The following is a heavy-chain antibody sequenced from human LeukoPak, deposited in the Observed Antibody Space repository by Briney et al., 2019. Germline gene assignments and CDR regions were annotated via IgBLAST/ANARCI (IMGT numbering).Heavy chain of an antibody. CDR1: GGSISSGGYY. CDR3: ARGPGYCSSTSCYTGHHYYYYMDV. Sequence: SQTLSLTCTVSGGSISSGGYYWSWIRQPPGKGLEWIGYIYHSGSTYYNPSLKSRVTISVDRSKNQFSLKLSSVTAADTAVYYCARGPGYCSSTSCYTGHHYYYYMDVWGKGTTVTVSS. J-gene: IGHJ6*03. D-gene: IGHD2-2*02. CDR2: IYHSGST. V-gene: IGHV4-30-2*01.